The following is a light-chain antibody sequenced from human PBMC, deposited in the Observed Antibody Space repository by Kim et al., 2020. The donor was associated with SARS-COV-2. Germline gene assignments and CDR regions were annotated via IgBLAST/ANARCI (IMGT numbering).Light chain of an antibody. J-gene: IGLJ3*02. CDR2: KDS. Sequence: SASPGPTASITCSVDKLGDKSACRYQQKPGQSPVIVIYKDSTRPSGIPERFSGSNSGNTATLTISETQAMDEADYYCQACDSTWVFGGGTQLTVL. CDR1: KLGDKS. CDR3: QACDSTWV. V-gene: IGLV3-1*01.